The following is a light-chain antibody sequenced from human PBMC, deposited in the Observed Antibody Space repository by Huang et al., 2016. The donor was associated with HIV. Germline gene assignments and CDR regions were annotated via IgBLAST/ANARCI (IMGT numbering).Light chain of an antibody. V-gene: IGKV4-1*01. CDR1: QHVGCS. CDR3: QQHYSSPWT. Sequence: DIVMTQSPDTLAVSLGERDTINCKSSQHVGCSFAWYQQKPGQSPKLHMYWAYTRAFGVHDRFSGSGSGTYFTLTISSLQAADVAVYYCQQHYSSPWTFGQGTKVEIK. J-gene: IGKJ1*01. CDR2: WAY.